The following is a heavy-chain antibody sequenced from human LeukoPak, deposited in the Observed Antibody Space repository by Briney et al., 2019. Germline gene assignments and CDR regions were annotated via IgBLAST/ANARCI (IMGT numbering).Heavy chain of an antibody. CDR1: GFTFSSYA. J-gene: IGHJ4*02. V-gene: IGHV3-30*04. Sequence: GSLRLSCAASGFTFSSYAMHWVRQAPGKGLEWVAVISYDGSNKYYADSVKGRFTISRDNSKNTLYLQMNSLRAEDTAVYYCARTPISNYYDSSGYYYLPRNYYFDYWGQGTLVTVSS. D-gene: IGHD3-22*01. CDR2: ISYDGSNK. CDR3: ARTPISNYYDSSGYYYLPRNYYFDY.